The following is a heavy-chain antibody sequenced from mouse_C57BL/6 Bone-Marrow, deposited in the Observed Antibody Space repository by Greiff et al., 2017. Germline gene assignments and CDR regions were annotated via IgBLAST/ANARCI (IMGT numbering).Heavy chain of an antibody. V-gene: IGHV5-4*03. CDR3: ARGDPYYGRDYWYFDV. CDR1: GFTFSSYA. J-gene: IGHJ1*03. D-gene: IGHD1-1*01. Sequence: DVMLVESGGGLVKPGGSLKLSCAASGFTFSSYAMSWVRQTPEKRLEWVATISDGGSYTYYPDNVKGRFTISRDNAKNNLYLQMSHLKSEDTAMYYCARGDPYYGRDYWYFDVWGTETTVTVSS. CDR2: ISDGGSYT.